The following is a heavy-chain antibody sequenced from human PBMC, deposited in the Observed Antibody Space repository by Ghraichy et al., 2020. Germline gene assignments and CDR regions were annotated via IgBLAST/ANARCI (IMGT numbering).Heavy chain of an antibody. D-gene: IGHD1-7*01. CDR1: SGSIHTSSHY. V-gene: IGHV4-39*01. Sequence: GSLRLSCTVPSGSIHTSSHYWSWIRQPPGKGLEWIGSGYYSGSTNYNPSLKSRVTVSVDASNNQLSLKLASVTAADTAVYYCARHAGKNWNYGIQFDLWGHGTLLTVSP. CDR3: ARHAGKNWNYGIQFDL. CDR2: GYYSGST. J-gene: IGHJ4*01.